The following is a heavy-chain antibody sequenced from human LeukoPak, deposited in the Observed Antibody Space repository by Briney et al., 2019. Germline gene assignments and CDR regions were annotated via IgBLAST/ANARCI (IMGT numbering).Heavy chain of an antibody. D-gene: IGHD3-16*02. V-gene: IGHV4-34*01. CDR1: GGSFSGYY. CDR2: VNRSGTT. Sequence: KPSETLSLTCAVYGGSFSGYYWSWIRQPPGKGLEWIGEVNRSGTTNYNPSLKSRVTISVDTSKNQFSLKLSSVTAADTAVYYCARGRYLPLYFDYWGQGTLVTVSS. CDR3: ARGRYLPLYFDY. J-gene: IGHJ4*02.